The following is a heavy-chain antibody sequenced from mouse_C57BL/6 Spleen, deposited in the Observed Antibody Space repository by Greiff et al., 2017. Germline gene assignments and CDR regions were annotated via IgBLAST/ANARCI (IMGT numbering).Heavy chain of an antibody. CDR3: AREGYGGTWFAY. V-gene: IGHV1-52*01. D-gene: IGHD2-14*01. J-gene: IGHJ3*01. CDR1: GYTFTSSW. CDR2: IDPSDSET. Sequence: QVQLQQPGAELVRPGSSVKLSCKASGYTFTSSWMHWVKQRPIQGLEWIGNIDPSDSETHYNQKFKDKATLTVDKSSSTAYMQLSSLTSEDSAVYYCAREGYGGTWFAYWGQGTLVTVSA.